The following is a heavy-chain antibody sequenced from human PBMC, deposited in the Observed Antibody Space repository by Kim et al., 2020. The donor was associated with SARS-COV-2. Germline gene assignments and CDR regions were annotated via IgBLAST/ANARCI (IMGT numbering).Heavy chain of an antibody. J-gene: IGHJ3*02. CDR2: IYHSGST. Sequence: SETLSLTCAVSGGSISSSNWWSWVRQPPGKGLEWIGEIYHSGSTNYNPSLKSRVTISVDKSKNQFSLKLSSVTAADTAVYYCARVGRIAAAAKGDAFDIWGQGTMVTVSS. V-gene: IGHV4-4*02. D-gene: IGHD6-13*01. CDR3: ARVGRIAAAAKGDAFDI. CDR1: GGSISSSNW.